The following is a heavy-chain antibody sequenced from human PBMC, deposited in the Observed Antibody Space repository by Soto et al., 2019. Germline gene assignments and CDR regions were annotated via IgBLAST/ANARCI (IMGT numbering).Heavy chain of an antibody. J-gene: IGHJ4*02. CDR2: IWHDGSIK. V-gene: IGHV3-33*01. CDR1: GFTFRTYG. CDR3: ARDPGVTNYYFDL. D-gene: IGHD5-18*01. Sequence: GGSLRLSCTASGFTFRTYGVHWVRQAPGKGLEWVALIWHDGSIKDYADSVKGRFTVSRDDSKSTLYLQMNSLRAEDTAVYSCARDPGVTNYYFDLWGQGTLVTVSS.